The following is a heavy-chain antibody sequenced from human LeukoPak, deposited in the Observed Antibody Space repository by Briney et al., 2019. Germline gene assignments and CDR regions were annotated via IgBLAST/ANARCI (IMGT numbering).Heavy chain of an antibody. D-gene: IGHD5-24*01. CDR2: MNPNRGNT. Sequence: ASVNVSRKSSGYTFTSYNINGVRQPTAQGLEGMGGMNPNRGNTGYAYKFQGRVTITSNSPISKPYMDLSVLSSGDTAVYYCARAPATIGYHYYYYMDVWGEGTPVTVSS. V-gene: IGHV1-8*01. J-gene: IGHJ6*03. CDR1: GYTFTSYN. CDR3: ARAPATIGYHYYYYMDV.